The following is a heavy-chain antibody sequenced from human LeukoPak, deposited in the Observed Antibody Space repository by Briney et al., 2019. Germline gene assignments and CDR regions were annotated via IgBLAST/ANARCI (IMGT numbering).Heavy chain of an antibody. Sequence: GASVKVSCKASGYTFTSYDITWVRQATGRGLEWMGWMSPDSGYTGYAQTFQGRVTLTRNTSVSTAFMELSSLRSEDTAVYYCEIYTGYDSFWGQGTLVTVSS. D-gene: IGHD5-12*01. CDR1: GYTFTSYD. CDR2: MSPDSGYT. CDR3: EIYTGYDSF. J-gene: IGHJ4*02. V-gene: IGHV1-8*01.